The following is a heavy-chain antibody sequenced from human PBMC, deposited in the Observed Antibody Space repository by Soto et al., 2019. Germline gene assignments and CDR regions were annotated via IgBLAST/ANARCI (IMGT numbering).Heavy chain of an antibody. CDR1: GFTFSTYT. J-gene: IGHJ4*02. Sequence: QVQLVESGGGVVQPGRSLRLSCAASGFTFSTYTMHWVRQAPGKGLEWVALISYDGSNQYYADSVRGRFTISRDNSKNTVFLQMSSLRSEDTATYYCAKGGYAGGYYEGGHFDYWGQGTLVTVSS. V-gene: IGHV3-30*18. CDR3: AKGGYAGGYYEGGHFDY. D-gene: IGHD1-26*01. CDR2: ISYDGSNQ.